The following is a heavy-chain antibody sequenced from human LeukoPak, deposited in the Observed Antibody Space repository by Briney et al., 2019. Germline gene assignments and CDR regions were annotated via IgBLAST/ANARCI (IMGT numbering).Heavy chain of an antibody. J-gene: IGHJ4*02. CDR1: GYTLTGLS. V-gene: IGHV1-24*01. CDR2: FDPEDGET. Sequence: ASVKVSCKVSGYTLTGLSMHWVRQAPGKGLEWMGGFDPEDGETIYAQKFQGRVTMTEDTSTDTAYMELSSLRSEDTAVYYCATAPPLRYFDWSFDYWGQGTLVTVSS. CDR3: ATAPPLRYFDWSFDY. D-gene: IGHD3-9*01.